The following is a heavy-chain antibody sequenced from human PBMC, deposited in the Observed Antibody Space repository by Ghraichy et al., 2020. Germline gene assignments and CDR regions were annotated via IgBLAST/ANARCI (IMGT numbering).Heavy chain of an antibody. J-gene: IGHJ4*02. CDR3: ATYSGYDYALFDY. CDR1: GGSVSSGSYY. Sequence: SETLSLTCTVSGGSVSSGSYYWSWIRQPPGKGLEWIGYIYYSGSTNYNPSLKSRVTISVDTSKNQFSLKLSSVTAADTAVYYCATYSGYDYALFDYWGQGTLVTVSS. D-gene: IGHD5-12*01. V-gene: IGHV4-61*01. CDR2: IYYSGST.